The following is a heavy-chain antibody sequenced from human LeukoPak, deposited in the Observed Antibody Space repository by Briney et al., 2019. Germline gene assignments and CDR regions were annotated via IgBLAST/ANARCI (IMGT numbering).Heavy chain of an antibody. CDR3: AHIRDYYTSRDAFDI. V-gene: IGHV2-5*02. CDR1: GFSLSTSGVG. J-gene: IGHJ3*02. Sequence: SGPTLVNPTQTLTLTCSFSGFSLSTSGVGVGWIRQPPGEALEWLSLIYWDDDKRYSPSLKSRLTITKDTSKNQVVLTMTNMDPVDKATYYCAHIRDYYTSRDAFDIWGRGTMVTVAS. CDR2: IYWDDDK. D-gene: IGHD3-10*01.